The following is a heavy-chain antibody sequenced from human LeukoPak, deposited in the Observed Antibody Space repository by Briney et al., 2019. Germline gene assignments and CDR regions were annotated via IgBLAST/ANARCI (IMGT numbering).Heavy chain of an antibody. D-gene: IGHD3-3*01. CDR1: GGSISSSSYY. J-gene: IGHJ6*03. CDR2: IYYSGST. V-gene: IGHV4-39*07. CDR3: ARTYYDFWSGFAQITSGYMDV. Sequence: PSETLSLTCTVSGGSISSSSYYWGWIRQPPGKGLEWIGSIYYSGSTYYNPSLKSRVTISVDTSKNQFSLKLSSVTAADTAVYYCARTYYDFWSGFAQITSGYMDVWGKGTTVTVSS.